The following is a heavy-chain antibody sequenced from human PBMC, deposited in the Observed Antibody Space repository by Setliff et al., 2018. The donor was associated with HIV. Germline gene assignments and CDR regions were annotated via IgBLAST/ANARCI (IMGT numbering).Heavy chain of an antibody. Sequence: PGGSLRLSCAASGFSFNTYGMHWVRQAPGRGLEWVAFMRHDESKKLYGDSVRGRFTVTRDNFKNILYLQMNNMTNEDTARYYCVKPLNSRSFSGDFDFWGQGTMVTVSS. V-gene: IGHV3-30*02. CDR2: MRHDESKK. J-gene: IGHJ4*02. D-gene: IGHD1-26*01. CDR1: GFSFNTYG. CDR3: VKPLNSRSFSGDFDF.